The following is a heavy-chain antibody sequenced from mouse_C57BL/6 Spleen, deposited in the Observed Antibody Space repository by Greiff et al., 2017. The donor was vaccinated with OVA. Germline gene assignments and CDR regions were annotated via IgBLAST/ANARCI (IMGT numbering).Heavy chain of an antibody. CDR1: GFSLTSYG. CDR2: IWSGGST. V-gene: IGHV2-2*01. J-gene: IGHJ3*01. Sequence: VQLQESGPGLVQPSQSLSITCTVSGFSLTSYGVHWVRQSPGKGLEWLGVIWSGGSTDYNAAFISRLSISKDNSKSQVFFKMNSLQADDTAIYYCARNDYDDGFLWFAYWGQGTLVTVSA. CDR3: ARNDYDDGFLWFAY. D-gene: IGHD2-4*01.